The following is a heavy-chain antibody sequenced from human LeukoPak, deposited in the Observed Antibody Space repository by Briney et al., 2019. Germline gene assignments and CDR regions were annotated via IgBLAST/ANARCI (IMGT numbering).Heavy chain of an antibody. CDR1: GYTFTSYA. Sequence: GASVKVSCKASGYTFTSYAMNWVRQAPGQGLEWMGWINTNTGNPTYAQGFTGRFVFSLDTSVSTAYLQISSLKAEDTAVYYCAREYFSSGYYVRRWDYWGQGTLVTVSS. CDR3: AREYFSSGYYVRRWDY. CDR2: INTNTGNP. D-gene: IGHD3-22*01. V-gene: IGHV7-4-1*02. J-gene: IGHJ4*02.